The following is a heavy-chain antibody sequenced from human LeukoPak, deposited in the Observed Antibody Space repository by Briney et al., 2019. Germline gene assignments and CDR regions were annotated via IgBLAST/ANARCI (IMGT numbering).Heavy chain of an antibody. CDR2: IKQDGSEK. CDR1: GFIFSRYS. J-gene: IGHJ4*02. CDR3: ARDPSSLRDSFDY. V-gene: IGHV3-7*01. Sequence: PGGSLRLSCAASGFIFSRYSINWVRQAPGKGLEWVANIKQDGSEKYYVDSVKGRFTISRDNAKNSLYLQMNSLRTEDTAVYYCARDPSSLRDSFDYWGQGTLVSVSS.